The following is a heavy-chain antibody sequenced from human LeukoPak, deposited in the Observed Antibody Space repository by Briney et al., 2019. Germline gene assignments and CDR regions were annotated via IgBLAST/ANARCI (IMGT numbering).Heavy chain of an antibody. CDR3: AKAEGYCSSTSCQVNGMDV. CDR1: GFTVGTNS. J-gene: IGHJ6*02. V-gene: IGHV3-23*01. D-gene: IGHD2-2*01. Sequence: GGSLRLSCAASGFTVGTNSMSWVRQSPGKGLEWVSAISGSGGSTYYADSVKGRFTISRDNSKNTLYLQMNSLRAEDTAVYYCAKAEGYCSSTSCQVNGMDVWGQGTTVTVSS. CDR2: ISGSGGST.